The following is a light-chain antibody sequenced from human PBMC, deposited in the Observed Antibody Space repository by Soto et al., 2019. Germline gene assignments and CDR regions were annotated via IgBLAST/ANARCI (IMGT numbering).Light chain of an antibody. CDR2: AAS. J-gene: IGKJ4*01. V-gene: IGKV1-39*01. CDR1: QSVSSH. CDR3: QESYRTPLT. Sequence: DIQMTQSPSSLSASVGDRVIITCRASQSVSSHLNWYQQKPGKAPKLLIYAASSLQSGVPSRFSGSGSGTDFILTINSLQPEDFATYYCQESYRTPLTFCGGTKVEIK.